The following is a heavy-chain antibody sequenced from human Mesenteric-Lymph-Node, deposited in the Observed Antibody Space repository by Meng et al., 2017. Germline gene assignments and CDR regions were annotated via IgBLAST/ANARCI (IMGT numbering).Heavy chain of an antibody. CDR3: ARGPSRWLQFSFDY. CDR1: GVSISSNIR. V-gene: IGHV4-4*02. D-gene: IGHD5-24*01. CDR2: IDDSGST. Sequence: QVQWKESGPGLVKPSGPLSLTCGVSGVSISSNIRWTWVRQPPGKGLEWIGDIDDSGSTNYNPSLNSRISISLDKSKNHFSLKLSSVTAADTAVYYCARGPSRWLQFSFDYWGQGTLVTVSS. J-gene: IGHJ4*02.